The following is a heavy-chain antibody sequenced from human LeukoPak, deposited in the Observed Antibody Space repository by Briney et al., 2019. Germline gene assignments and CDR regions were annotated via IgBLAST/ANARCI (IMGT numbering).Heavy chain of an antibody. CDR3: ARDTHSNERSDY. CDR1: GGSISSDY. J-gene: IGHJ4*02. V-gene: IGHV4-59*01. D-gene: IGHD1-1*01. Sequence: SETLSLTCTASGGSISSDYWSWIRQSPGKGLEWIGYIHYSGGTKYNPSLKNRVTISMDTCKNQFSLKVSSVTAADTAVYYCARDTHSNERSDYWGQGTLVTVSS. CDR2: IHYSGGT.